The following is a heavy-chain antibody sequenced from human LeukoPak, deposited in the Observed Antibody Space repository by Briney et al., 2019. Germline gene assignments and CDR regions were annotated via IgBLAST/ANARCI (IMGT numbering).Heavy chain of an antibody. CDR3: AREYYDFWSPLFDY. V-gene: IGHV3-30-3*01. Sequence: PGRSLRLSCAASGFTFSSYAIHWVRQTPGKGLGWVAVISSDGNNKYYADFVKGRFTISRDNSKNTLYLQMNSLRVEDTVVYYCAREYYDFWSPLFDYWGQGTLVTVSS. CDR1: GFTFSSYA. J-gene: IGHJ4*02. CDR2: ISSDGNNK. D-gene: IGHD3-3*01.